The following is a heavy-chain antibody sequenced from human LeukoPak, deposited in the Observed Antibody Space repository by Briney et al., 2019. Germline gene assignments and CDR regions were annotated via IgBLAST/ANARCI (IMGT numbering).Heavy chain of an antibody. Sequence: GGSLRLSCAASGFTFSTYSMNWVRQAPGKGLEWVSSISSSSSSYIYYADSVKGRFTISRDDAKNSLYLQMNSLRAEDTAVYYCAGGAYGDYFYGMDVWGQGTTVTVSS. CDR3: AGGAYGDYFYGMDV. CDR2: ISSSSSSYI. J-gene: IGHJ6*02. D-gene: IGHD4-17*01. CDR1: GFTFSTYS. V-gene: IGHV3-21*01.